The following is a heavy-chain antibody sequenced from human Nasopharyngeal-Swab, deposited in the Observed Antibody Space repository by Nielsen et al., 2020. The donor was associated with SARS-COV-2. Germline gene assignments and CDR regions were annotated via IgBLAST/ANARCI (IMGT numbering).Heavy chain of an antibody. CDR1: GGPISSRSSY. D-gene: IGHD3/OR15-3a*01. CDR3: ARHVRQGLVLTDY. V-gene: IGHV4-39*01. Sequence: SETLSLTCTVSGGPISSRSSYWGWIRQPPGKGLEWVGSIYYSGSTYYTPSLKSRVTISVDASKNQFSLKLTSVTAADTAVYYCARHVRQGLVLTDYWGQGTLVTVSS. J-gene: IGHJ4*02. CDR2: IYYSGST.